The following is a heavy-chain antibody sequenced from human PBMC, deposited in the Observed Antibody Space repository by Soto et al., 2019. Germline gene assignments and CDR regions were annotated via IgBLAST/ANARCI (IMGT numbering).Heavy chain of an antibody. CDR2: MNPNSGNT. V-gene: IGHV1-8*01. D-gene: IGHD3-10*01. CDR3: ARFGCSERGCYGMDV. Sequence: QVQLVQSGAEVKKPGASVKVSCKASGYTFTSYDINWVRQATGQGLEWMGWMNPNSGNTGYAQKFQGRVTMTRNTSISTAYMELGSLRSEDTAVYYCARFGCSERGCYGMDVWGQGTTVAVSS. J-gene: IGHJ6*02. CDR1: GYTFTSYD.